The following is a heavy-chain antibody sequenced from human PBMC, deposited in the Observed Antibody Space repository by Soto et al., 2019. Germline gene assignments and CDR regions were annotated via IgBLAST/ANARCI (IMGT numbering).Heavy chain of an antibody. CDR1: GFTLSDYY. CDR3: ARDGLDYYGLDV. CDR2: ISSTGGTV. J-gene: IGHJ6*02. Sequence: QVQLVESGGGLVKPGESLRLSCAASGFTLSDYYMTWVRQTPGKGLEWISYISSTGGTVNYADSVKDRFTISRDNIKNSLFLQMTSLRDEDTAVYYCARDGLDYYGLDVWGQGTTVTVSS. V-gene: IGHV3-11*01.